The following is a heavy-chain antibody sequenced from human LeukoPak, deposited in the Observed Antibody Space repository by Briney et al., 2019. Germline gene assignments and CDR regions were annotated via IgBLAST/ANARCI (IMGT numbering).Heavy chain of an antibody. Sequence: PGGSLRLSCAASGFTFSNYWMSWVRQAPGKGLEWVANIKQDGSEKYYVDSVKGRFTISRDNTKSSLYLQMNSLRVEDTAVYYCAREGSPRFWSGYRHLDVWGKGTTVTVSS. CDR2: IKQDGSEK. CDR3: AREGSPRFWSGYRHLDV. D-gene: IGHD3-3*01. V-gene: IGHV3-7*01. J-gene: IGHJ6*04. CDR1: GFTFSNYW.